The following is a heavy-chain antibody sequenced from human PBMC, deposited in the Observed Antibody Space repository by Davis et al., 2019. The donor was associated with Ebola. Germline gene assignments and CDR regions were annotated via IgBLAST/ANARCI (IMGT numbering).Heavy chain of an antibody. CDR1: GASISDYC. Sequence: SETLSLTCTVSGASISDYCWSWIRQPPGRELEWIAHVYHTGDTAYNPALESRVTISIDTSKKQFSLRLTSVTAADTAVYYCARHDYSNSYFFDSWGQGTLVTVSS. CDR3: ARHDYSNSYFFDS. V-gene: IGHV4-59*08. CDR2: VYHTGDT. D-gene: IGHD6-6*01. J-gene: IGHJ4*02.